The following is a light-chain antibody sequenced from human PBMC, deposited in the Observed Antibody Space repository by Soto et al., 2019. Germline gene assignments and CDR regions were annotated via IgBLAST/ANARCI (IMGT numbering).Light chain of an antibody. CDR3: QSYDSSLSGYV. CDR2: GNS. V-gene: IGLV1-40*01. CDR1: SSNIGAGYD. J-gene: IGLJ1*01. Sequence: QSVLTQPPSVSGAPGQRVTISCTGSSSNIGAGYDVHWYQQLPGTAPNLLFNGNSNRPSGVPDRFSGSKSGTSASLAITGLQAEDEADYYCQSYDSSLSGYVFGTGTKLTVL.